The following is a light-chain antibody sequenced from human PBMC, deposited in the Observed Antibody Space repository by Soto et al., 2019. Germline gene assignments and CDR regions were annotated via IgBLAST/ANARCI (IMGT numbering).Light chain of an antibody. CDR2: GAS. J-gene: IGKJ3*01. Sequence: EIVLTQSPGTLSLSPGERATLSCRASQSVSSSYLAWYQQKPGQAPRLLIYGASNRATGIPDRFSGSGSGTDFTLTISRLEPEDFATYYCQQLNSFPIPFGPGTKVDIK. CDR3: QQLNSFPIP. V-gene: IGKV3-20*01. CDR1: QSVSSSY.